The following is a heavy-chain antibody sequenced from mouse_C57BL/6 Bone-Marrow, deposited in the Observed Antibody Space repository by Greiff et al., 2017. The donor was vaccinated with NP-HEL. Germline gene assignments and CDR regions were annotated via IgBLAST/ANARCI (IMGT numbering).Heavy chain of an antibody. CDR3: ARGIYYGYAWFAY. J-gene: IGHJ3*01. CDR2: IHPNSGST. Sequence: QVQLKQPGAELVKPGASVKLSCKASGYTFTSYWMHWVKQRPGQGLEWIGMIHPNSGSTNYNEKFKSKATLTVDKSSSTAYMQLSSLTSEDSAVYYCARGIYYGYAWFAYWGQGTLVTVSA. D-gene: IGHD2-2*01. V-gene: IGHV1-64*01. CDR1: GYTFTSYW.